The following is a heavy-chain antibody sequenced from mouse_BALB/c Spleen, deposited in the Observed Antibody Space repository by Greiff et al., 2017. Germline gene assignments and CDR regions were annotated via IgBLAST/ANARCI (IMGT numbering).Heavy chain of an antibody. CDR2: IFPASGST. D-gene: IGHD1-1*01. J-gene: IGHJ4*01. CDR1: GYIFITYW. V-gene: IGHV1S40*01. Sequence: VKLVESGPELVRPGASVKLSCKASGYIFITYWMNWVKQRPGQGLEWIGQIFPASGSTNYNEMFEGKATLTADKSSSTAYMQLSSLTSEDSAVYFCARWDYGSGAMDYWGQGTSVTVSS. CDR3: ARWDYGSGAMDY.